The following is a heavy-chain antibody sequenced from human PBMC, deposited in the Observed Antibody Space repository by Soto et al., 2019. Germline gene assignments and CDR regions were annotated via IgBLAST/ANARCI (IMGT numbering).Heavy chain of an antibody. V-gene: IGHV1-69*01. J-gene: IGHJ4*02. CDR3: ARGSAVIPASSTLFY. D-gene: IGHD2-2*01. Sequence: QVQLVQSGAEVKKPGSSVKVSCKASGGTFNIYAISWVRQAPGQGLEWMGGIIPIVGTANYAQNFQGRLTIIAAEATSTVYMELSRLRSEDTALYFCARGSAVIPASSTLFYWGQGTLVSVSS. CDR2: IIPIVGTA. CDR1: GGTFNIYA.